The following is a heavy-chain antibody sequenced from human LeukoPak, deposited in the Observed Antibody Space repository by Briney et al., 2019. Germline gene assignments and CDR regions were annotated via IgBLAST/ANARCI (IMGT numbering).Heavy chain of an antibody. V-gene: IGHV1-69*01. D-gene: IGHD3-22*01. CDR1: GGTFSSYA. J-gene: IGHJ4*02. Sequence: EASVKVSCKASGGTFSSYAISWVRQAPGQGLEWMGGIIPIFGTANYAQKFQGRVTITADESTSTAYMELSSLRSEDTAVYYCARGPGHYDSSGYFDYWGQGTLVTVSS. CDR3: ARGPGHYDSSGYFDY. CDR2: IIPIFGTA.